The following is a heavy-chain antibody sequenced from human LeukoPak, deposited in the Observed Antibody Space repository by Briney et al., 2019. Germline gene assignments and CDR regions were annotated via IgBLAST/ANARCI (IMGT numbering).Heavy chain of an antibody. Sequence: PSETLSLTCTVSGYSISSGYYWGWIRQPPGKGLGWIGSIYHSGSTYYNPPLKRRVTISVDTSKNQFSLKLSSVTAADTAAYYCARATGYSSSWTEINYSSSTDVWGKETTVTISS. J-gene: IGHJ6*03. CDR3: ARATGYSSSWTEINYSSSTDV. CDR2: IYHSGST. CDR1: GYSISSGYY. D-gene: IGHD6-13*01. V-gene: IGHV4-38-2*02.